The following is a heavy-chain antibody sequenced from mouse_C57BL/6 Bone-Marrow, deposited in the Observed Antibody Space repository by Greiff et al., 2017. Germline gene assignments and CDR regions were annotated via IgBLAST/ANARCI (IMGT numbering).Heavy chain of an antibody. CDR2: IDPSDSYT. CDR1: GYTFTSYW. Sequence: QVQLQQPGAELVKPGASVKLSCKASGYTFTSYWMQWVKQRPGQGLEWIGEIDPSDSYTNYNQKFKGKATLTVATSSSTAYMQLSSLTSEDSAVYYCAREAGLLPYAMDYWGQGTSVTVSS. D-gene: IGHD2-3*01. J-gene: IGHJ4*01. V-gene: IGHV1-50*01. CDR3: AREAGLLPYAMDY.